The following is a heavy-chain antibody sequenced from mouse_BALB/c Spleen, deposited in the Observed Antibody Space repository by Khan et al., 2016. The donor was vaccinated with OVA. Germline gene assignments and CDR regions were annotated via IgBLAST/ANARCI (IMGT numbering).Heavy chain of an antibody. J-gene: IGHJ1*01. Sequence: VQLQQSGPELVKPGASVKISCKASGYTFTDYNMHWVKQSHGKSLEWIGYIYPYNDGTVYNQKFKTKATLTVDNSSSTAYMELRSLTSEDSAVYYCARWDYGSNYWCFDVWGAGTTVTVSS. CDR1: GYTFTDYN. V-gene: IGHV1S29*02. D-gene: IGHD1-1*01. CDR2: IYPYNDGT. CDR3: ARWDYGSNYWCFDV.